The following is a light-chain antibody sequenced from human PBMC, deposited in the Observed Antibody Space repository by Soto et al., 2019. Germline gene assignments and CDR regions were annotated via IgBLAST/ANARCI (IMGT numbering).Light chain of an antibody. CDR2: EVN. J-gene: IGLJ1*01. CDR1: SRDVGDSKY. V-gene: IGLV2-8*01. Sequence: QSVLTQPPSASGSPGQSVTISCTGTSRDVGDSKYVSWYQHYSGRAPKVMIYEVNKRPSGVPDRFSGSKSGNTAFLTVSGLQAEDEADYYCSSYGGINYVFGTGTKVTVL. CDR3: SSYGGINYV.